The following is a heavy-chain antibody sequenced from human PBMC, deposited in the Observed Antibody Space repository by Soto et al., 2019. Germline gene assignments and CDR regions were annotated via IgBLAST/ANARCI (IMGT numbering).Heavy chain of an antibody. CDR3: ASTSIAARYYYYGMDV. CDR1: GGPFSSYA. V-gene: IGHV1-69*13. J-gene: IGHJ6*02. CDR2: TIPIFGTA. D-gene: IGHD6-6*01. Sequence: GASVKVSCKASGGPFSSYAISWVRQAPGQGLEWMGGTIPIFGTANYAQKFQGRVTITADESTSTAYMELSSLRSEDTAVYYCASTSIAARYYYYGMDVWGQGTTVTVSS.